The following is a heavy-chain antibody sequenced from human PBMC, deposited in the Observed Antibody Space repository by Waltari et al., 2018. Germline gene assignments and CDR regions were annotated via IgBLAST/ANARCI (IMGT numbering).Heavy chain of an antibody. D-gene: IGHD3-9*01. CDR3: ATLQTYYDIGNWFDP. J-gene: IGHJ5*02. CDR2: IYYSGST. V-gene: IGHV4-39*07. CDR1: GGSIRSSSYY. Sequence: QLQLQESGPGLVKPSETLSLTCSVSGGSIRSSSYYWGWIRQPPGKGLEWIGSIYYSGSTYSNPSLKSRVTISVDTSKNQFSLKLSSVTAADTAVYYCATLQTYYDIGNWFDPWGQGTLVTVSS.